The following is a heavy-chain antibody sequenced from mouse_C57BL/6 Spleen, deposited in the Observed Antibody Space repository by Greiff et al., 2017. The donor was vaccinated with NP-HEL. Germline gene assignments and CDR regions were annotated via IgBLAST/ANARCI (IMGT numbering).Heavy chain of an antibody. CDR1: GFTFSDYG. J-gene: IGHJ1*03. CDR3: ARRSFDV. V-gene: IGHV5-17*01. CDR2: ISSGSSTI. Sequence: DVMLVESGGGLVKPGGSLKLSCAASGFTFSDYGMHWVRQAPEKGLEWVAYISSGSSTIYYADTVKGRITISRDNAKNTLFLQMTSLRSEDTAMYYCARRSFDVWGTGTTVTVSS.